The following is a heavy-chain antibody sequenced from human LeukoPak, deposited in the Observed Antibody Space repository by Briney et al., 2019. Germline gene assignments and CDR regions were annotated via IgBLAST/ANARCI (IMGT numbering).Heavy chain of an antibody. J-gene: IGHJ4*02. CDR3: ARACSSASCYLGVRGDY. V-gene: IGHV3-9*01. D-gene: IGHD2-2*01. CDR1: GFTFEDYA. CDR2: ISWNSGDI. Sequence: GRSLRLSCAASGFTFEDYAMHWVRLAPGKGLEWVSGISWNSGDIGYADSVKGRFTISRDNAKSSLYLQMNSLRAEDTAVYYCARACSSASCYLGVRGDYWGQGTLVTVSS.